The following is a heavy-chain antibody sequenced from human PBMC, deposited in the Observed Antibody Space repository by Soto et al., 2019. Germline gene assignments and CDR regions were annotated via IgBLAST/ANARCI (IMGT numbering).Heavy chain of an antibody. Sequence: VGSLRLSCAASGFTFNSYSMNWVRQAPGKGLEWVSYINSISSNIFYADSVKGRFTTSRDNAKNSLYLQMNSLRDEDTAVYYCARDLYYYGSGSGYFDYWGQGIQVTVSS. CDR1: GFTFNSYS. CDR2: INSISSNI. CDR3: ARDLYYYGSGSGYFDY. D-gene: IGHD3-10*01. J-gene: IGHJ4*02. V-gene: IGHV3-48*02.